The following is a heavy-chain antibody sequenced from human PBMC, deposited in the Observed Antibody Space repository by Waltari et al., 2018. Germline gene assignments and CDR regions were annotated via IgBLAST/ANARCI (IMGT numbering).Heavy chain of an antibody. V-gene: IGHV4-39*01. CDR2: MSYSGAA. Sequence: QLQLQESGPGLVKPSETLSLPCSVSGVSITSSRHYSGWIRQPPGQGLKWIATMSYSGAAYSSPSLKSRVTVSRDTSKNQLSLKLDSVSAADTALYYCATYIGASLGTAAFDVWGQGTMVTVSS. CDR3: ATYIGASLGTAAFDV. J-gene: IGHJ3*01. D-gene: IGHD5-12*01. CDR1: GVSITSSRHY.